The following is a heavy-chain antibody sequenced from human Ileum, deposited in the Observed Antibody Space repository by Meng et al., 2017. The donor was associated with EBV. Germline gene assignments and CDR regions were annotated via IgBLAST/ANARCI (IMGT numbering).Heavy chain of an antibody. V-gene: IGHV3-74*01. J-gene: IGHJ4*02. CDR1: GFTFSGHW. CDR3: ARGGSTVPDAKPS. Sequence: VQLVDSGGGLVQPGGSLRLSCAASGFTFSGHWMHWVRQTPGKGLVWVSNINTDGSITNYADPVKGRFTISRDNARNTLYLQMNSLRAEDTAVYYCARGGSTVPDAKPSWGQGTLVTVSS. CDR2: INTDGSIT. D-gene: IGHD2-2*02.